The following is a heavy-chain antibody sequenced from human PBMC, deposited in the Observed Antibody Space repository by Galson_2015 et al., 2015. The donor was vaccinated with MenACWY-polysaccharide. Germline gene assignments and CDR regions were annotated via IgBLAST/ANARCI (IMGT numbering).Heavy chain of an antibody. J-gene: IGHJ4*02. CDR2: IKPDGRDN. CDR3: ARATYNGGWYPAYFDY. V-gene: IGHV3-7*01. Sequence: SLRLSCAASGFTFGTYWMSWVRQAPGKGLEWVAHIKPDGRDNYYVDSVQGRFTISRDNAKNSLYLQMNGLRAEDTAIFFCARATYNGGWYPAYFDYWGQGALVTVSS. D-gene: IGHD6-19*01. CDR1: GFTFGTYW.